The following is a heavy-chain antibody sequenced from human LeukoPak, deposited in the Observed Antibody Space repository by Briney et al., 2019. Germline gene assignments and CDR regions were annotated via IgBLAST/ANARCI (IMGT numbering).Heavy chain of an antibody. Sequence: GESLKISCKGSGYSFTSYWIGWVRQMPGKGLEWMGIIYPGDSDTRYSPSFQGQVTISADKSISTAYLQWSSPKASDTAMYYCARLGYDSSGYYSTNHFDYWGQGTLVTVSS. D-gene: IGHD3-22*01. CDR1: GYSFTSYW. V-gene: IGHV5-51*01. CDR2: IYPGDSDT. CDR3: ARLGYDSSGYYSTNHFDY. J-gene: IGHJ4*02.